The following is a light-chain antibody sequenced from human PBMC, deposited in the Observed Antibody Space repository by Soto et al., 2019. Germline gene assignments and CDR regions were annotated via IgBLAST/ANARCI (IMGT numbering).Light chain of an antibody. J-gene: IGKJ3*01. CDR3: QKSDHLPL. CDR2: SAS. Sequence: EIVMTQSPATLSVSPGERATLSCRASQSVTIYLAWYQQKPGQAPRLLIYSASTRATGIPARFSGSGSGTEFTLTISSLQSEDFATYYCQKSDHLPLFGPGTKVDIK. CDR1: QSVTIY. V-gene: IGKV3-15*01.